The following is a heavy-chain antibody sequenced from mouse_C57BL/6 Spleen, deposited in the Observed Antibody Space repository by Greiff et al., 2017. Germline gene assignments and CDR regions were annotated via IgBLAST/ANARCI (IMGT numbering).Heavy chain of an antibody. CDR3: ARTLITTVVATDYAMDY. CDR2: IWTGGGT. Sequence: VLLVESGPGLVAPSQSLSITCTVSGFSLTSYAISWVRQPPGKGLEWLGVIWTGGGTNYNSALKSRLSISKDNSKSKFIVKINSMQADYTARYYCARTLITTVVATDYAMDYWGQGTSVTVSS. V-gene: IGHV2-9-1*01. J-gene: IGHJ4*01. CDR1: GFSLTSYA. D-gene: IGHD1-1*01.